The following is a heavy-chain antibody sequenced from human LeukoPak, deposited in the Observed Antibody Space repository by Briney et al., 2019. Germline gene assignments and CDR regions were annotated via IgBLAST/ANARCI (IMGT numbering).Heavy chain of an antibody. J-gene: IGHJ6*02. V-gene: IGHV4-39*01. CDR3: ARLPDDYFYYGMDV. CDR2: IYYSGST. Sequence: SETLSLTCTVSGGSISSSSYYWGWIRQPPGKGLEWIGSIYYSGSTYYNPSLKSRVTISVDTSKNQFSLKLSSVTAADTAVYYCARLPDDYFYYGMDVWGQGTTVTVSS. CDR1: GGSISSSSYY.